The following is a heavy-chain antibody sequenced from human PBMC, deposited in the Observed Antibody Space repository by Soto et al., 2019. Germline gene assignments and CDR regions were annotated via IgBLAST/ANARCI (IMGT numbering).Heavy chain of an antibody. D-gene: IGHD2-15*01. V-gene: IGHV4-39*01. J-gene: IGHJ4*02. CDR3: ARRYGGTFDY. CDR2: IYYGGST. Sequence: PSETLSLTCTVSGGSVSGNTYYWGWIRQPPGKGLEWIGTIYYGGSTYYNPSLKSRVTMSVDTSKNQFSLKLSSVTAADTAVYYCARRYGGTFDYWGQGTLVTVSS. CDR1: GGSVSGNTYY.